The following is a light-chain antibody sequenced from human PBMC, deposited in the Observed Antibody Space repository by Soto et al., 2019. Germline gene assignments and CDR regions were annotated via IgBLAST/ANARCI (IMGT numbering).Light chain of an antibody. V-gene: IGKV1-27*01. CDR1: QAISNF. Sequence: DIQMTQSPSSLSASVGDRVTITCRASQAISNFLACYQQEPGKVPNLLIYAAPTLQSGVPSRFSGSGAGTICPLTISHLHPQDVSAYYCQRYNSAPLTFGGGTKVQIK. CDR2: AAP. CDR3: QRYNSAPLT. J-gene: IGKJ4*01.